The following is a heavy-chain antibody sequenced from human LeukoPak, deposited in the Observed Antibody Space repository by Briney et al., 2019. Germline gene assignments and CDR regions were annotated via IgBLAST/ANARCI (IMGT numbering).Heavy chain of an antibody. CDR1: GFTFSSYC. D-gene: IGHD4-17*01. CDR2: INSDGSST. V-gene: IGHV3-74*01. CDR3: ARDTDTVTTILDY. J-gene: IGHJ4*02. Sequence: GGSLRLSCVASGFTFSSYCMHWVRQAPGKGLVWVSRINSDGSSTSYADSVKGRFTISRDNAKNTLYLQMNSLRAEDTAVYYCARDTDTVTTILDYWGQGTLVTVSS.